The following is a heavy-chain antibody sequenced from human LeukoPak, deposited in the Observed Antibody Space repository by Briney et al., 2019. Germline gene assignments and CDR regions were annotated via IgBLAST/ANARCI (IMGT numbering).Heavy chain of an antibody. CDR3: ATSLLPAPLYY. D-gene: IGHD3-10*01. CDR2: FDPEDDES. CDR1: GYSLSEVL. J-gene: IGHJ4*02. V-gene: IGHV1-24*01. Sequence: GASVKVSCKVSGYSLSEVLIHWVRQTPGKGLEWMGGFDPEDDESIYAQKFQGRVIMTEDTSTDTAYMELGSLRSDDTAVYYCATSLLPAPLYYWGQGTLVTVSS.